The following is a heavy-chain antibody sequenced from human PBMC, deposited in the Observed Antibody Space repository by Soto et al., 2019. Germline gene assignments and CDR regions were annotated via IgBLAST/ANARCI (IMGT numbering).Heavy chain of an antibody. Sequence: PGGSLRLSXAASGFTFSSYGMHWVRQAPGKGLEWVAVISYDGSNKYYADSVKGRFTISRDNSKNTLYLQMNSLRAEDTAVYYCVTAMVTPSGIDYWGQGTLVTVSS. CDR1: GFTFSSYG. D-gene: IGHD2-21*02. CDR2: ISYDGSNK. V-gene: IGHV3-30*03. J-gene: IGHJ4*02. CDR3: VTAMVTPSGIDY.